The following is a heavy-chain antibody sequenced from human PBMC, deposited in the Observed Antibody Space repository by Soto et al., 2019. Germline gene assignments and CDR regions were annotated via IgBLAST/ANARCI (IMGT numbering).Heavy chain of an antibody. CDR3: ARDQGYCSGGSCSVAGY. Sequence: EVQLVESGGGLVQPGGSLRLSCAASGFTFSSYWMHWVRQAPGKGLVWVSRINSDGSSTGYADSVMGRFTISRDNAKNTLYLQMNSLRAEDTAVYYCARDQGYCSGGSCSVAGYWGQGTLVTVSS. D-gene: IGHD2-15*01. J-gene: IGHJ4*02. V-gene: IGHV3-74*01. CDR2: INSDGSST. CDR1: GFTFSSYW.